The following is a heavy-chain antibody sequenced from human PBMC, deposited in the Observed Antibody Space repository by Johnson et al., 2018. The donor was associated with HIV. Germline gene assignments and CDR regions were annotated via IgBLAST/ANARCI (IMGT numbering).Heavy chain of an antibody. J-gene: IGHJ3*02. CDR2: IRSKANSYAP. CDR1: GFTFSGSA. D-gene: IGHD1-26*01. V-gene: IGHV3-73*02. CDR3: TVHSGERTDHDAFDI. Sequence: VQLVESGGGLVQPGGSLKLSCAASGFTFSGSAMHWVRQASGKGLEWVGRIRSKANSYAPAYAASVKGRFTISRDDSKNTAYLQMNSLKTEDTAVYYCTVHSGERTDHDAFDIGGQGTMVTVSS.